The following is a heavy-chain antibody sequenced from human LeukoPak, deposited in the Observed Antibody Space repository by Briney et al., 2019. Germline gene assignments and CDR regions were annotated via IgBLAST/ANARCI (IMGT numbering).Heavy chain of an antibody. CDR3: ARGYSSGDYLTYYFDY. CDR2: IYPGDSDT. Sequence: GESLKISCKASGYSFINYWIGWVRQMPGKGLEWMTIIYPGDSDTRYSPSFQGQVTISADRSISTAYLQWSSLEASDTAMYYCARGYSSGDYLTYYFDYWGQGTLVTVSS. CDR1: GYSFINYW. V-gene: IGHV5-51*01. D-gene: IGHD3-22*01. J-gene: IGHJ4*02.